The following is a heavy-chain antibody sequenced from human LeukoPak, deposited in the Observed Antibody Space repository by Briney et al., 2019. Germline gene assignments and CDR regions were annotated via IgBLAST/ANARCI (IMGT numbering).Heavy chain of an antibody. V-gene: IGHV3-30*18. J-gene: IGHJ4*02. CDR2: ISYDGSNK. CDR1: GFTXXSNY. Sequence: LRLSCAASGFTXXSNYXXWVRQAPGKGLEWVAVISYDGSNKYYADSVKGRFTISRDNSKNTLYLQMNSLRAEDTAVYYCAKDAAYGGNSDFDYWGQGTLVTVSS. CDR3: AKDAAYGGNSDFDY. D-gene: IGHD4-23*01.